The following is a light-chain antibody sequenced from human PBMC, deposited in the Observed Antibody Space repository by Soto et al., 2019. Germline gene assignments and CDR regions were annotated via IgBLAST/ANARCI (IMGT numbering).Light chain of an antibody. J-gene: IGKJ1*01. Sequence: EIVLTQSPATLSSSPGERATLSCRPSQSVSTYVTYLAWYPRKPGQAPRLLIYDASRRATDIPDRFSCSGSGTDFTLTISRLEPEDVAVYYCQQYDSSPQTFGKGTKG. CDR2: DAS. V-gene: IGKV3-20*01. CDR1: QSVSTYVTY. CDR3: QQYDSSPQT.